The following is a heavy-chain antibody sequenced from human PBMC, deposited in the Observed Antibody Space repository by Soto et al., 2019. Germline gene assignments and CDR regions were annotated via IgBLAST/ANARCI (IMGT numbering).Heavy chain of an antibody. CDR3: TRAWCPAVIHGSDS. J-gene: IGHJ5*01. V-gene: IGHV4-31*03. CDR1: GGSVTSGGYY. D-gene: IGHD2-8*02. CDR2: IYSRGDT. Sequence: QVQLQESGPGLVRPSQTLSLTCTVSGGSVTSGGYYWSWIRHCPGKGLEWIGYIYSRGDTNYNPSIYSRVAMSVDTSNHQFSLQLASVTVADTAIYYCTRAWCPAVIHGSDSWGQGILGTGSS.